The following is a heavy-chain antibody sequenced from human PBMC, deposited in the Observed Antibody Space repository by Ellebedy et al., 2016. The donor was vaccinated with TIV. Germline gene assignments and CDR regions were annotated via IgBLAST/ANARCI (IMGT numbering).Heavy chain of an antibody. D-gene: IGHD3-3*01. CDR1: GGPISGHY. CDR2: IYDNGDT. V-gene: IGHV4-59*11. CDR3: ARGADYDFWTGYYTAFDP. Sequence: SETLSLTXTVSGGPISGHYWNWVRQPPGKGLEWIASIYDNGDTDYNPSLKSRVTISLDTSKNQFSLRLTSLTAADTAVYYCARGADYDFWTGYYTAFDPWGQGTLVTVSS. J-gene: IGHJ5*02.